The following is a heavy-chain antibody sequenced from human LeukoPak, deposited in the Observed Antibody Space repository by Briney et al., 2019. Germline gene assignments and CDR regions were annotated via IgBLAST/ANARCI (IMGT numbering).Heavy chain of an antibody. V-gene: IGHV4-39*07. D-gene: IGHD1-26*01. CDR2: VYYSGST. Sequence: SETLSLTCTVSGGSITSSSYYWGWIRQPPGKGLEWIGSVYYSGSTYYNPSLKSRVTISVDTSRNQLSLKLSSVTAADTAVYYCARWDSGRYGFDDWGQGTLVTVAS. J-gene: IGHJ4*02. CDR3: ARWDSGRYGFDD. CDR1: GGSITSSSYY.